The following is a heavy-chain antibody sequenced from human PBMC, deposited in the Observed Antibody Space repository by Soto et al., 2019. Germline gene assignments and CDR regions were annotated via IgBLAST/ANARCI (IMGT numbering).Heavy chain of an antibody. V-gene: IGHV3-33*01. J-gene: IGHJ6*02. CDR2: IWHDASHE. CDR1: GFYFSNFV. Sequence: GSLRLSCAASGFYFSNFVIHFFRQSPFKCLECVAVIWHDASHEYYGDSVQGRFTISRDNSKHLLYLQMNSLRAEDTAVYYCAREGGEEWIDYYYYGMDVWGHGTTVTVSS. CDR3: AREGGEEWIDYYYYGMDV. D-gene: IGHD3-3*01.